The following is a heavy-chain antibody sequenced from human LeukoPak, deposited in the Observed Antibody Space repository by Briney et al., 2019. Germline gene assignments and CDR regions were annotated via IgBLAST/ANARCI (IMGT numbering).Heavy chain of an antibody. D-gene: IGHD6-13*01. CDR3: ARGGSSGLTIDY. CDR2: ISSTSGTI. V-gene: IGHV3-48*02. J-gene: IGHJ4*02. CDR1: GFIFRSHT. Sequence: GGSLRLSCAASGFIFRSHTMNWVRQGPGKGLEWVSYISSTSGTIYYADSVKGRFTISRDNAKNSLYLQMNSLRDEDTAVYYCARGGSSGLTIDYWGQGTLVTVSS.